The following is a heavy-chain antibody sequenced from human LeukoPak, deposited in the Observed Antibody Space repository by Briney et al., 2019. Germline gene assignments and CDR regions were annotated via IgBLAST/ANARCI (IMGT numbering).Heavy chain of an antibody. J-gene: IGHJ5*02. CDR2: IYTSGST. D-gene: IGHD3-10*01. Sequence: SETLSLTCTVSGGSISSYYWSWIRQPPGKGLEWIGYIYTSGSTNYNPSLKSRVTISVDTSKNQFSLKLSSVTAADTAVYYCARHPCGSGISWFDPWGQGTLVTVSS. CDR3: ARHPCGSGISWFDP. V-gene: IGHV4-4*09. CDR1: GGSISSYY.